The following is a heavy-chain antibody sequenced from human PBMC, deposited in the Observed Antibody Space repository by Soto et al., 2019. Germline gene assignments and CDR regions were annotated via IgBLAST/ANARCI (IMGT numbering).Heavy chain of an antibody. Sequence: GGSLRLSCAASGFSFSDYSMHWVRQAPGKGLEYVSAINGNGDSTYYATSVKGRFTIPRDNSKNTLYLQMGSLGPEDMAVYYCARVGGDYYDYWGQGTLVTVSS. CDR3: ARVGGDYYDY. D-gene: IGHD4-17*01. CDR1: GFSFSDYS. CDR2: INGNGDST. J-gene: IGHJ4*02. V-gene: IGHV3-64*01.